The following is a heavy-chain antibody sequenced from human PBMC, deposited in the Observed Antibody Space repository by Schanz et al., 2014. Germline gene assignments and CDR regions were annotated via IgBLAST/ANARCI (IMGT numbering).Heavy chain of an antibody. CDR3: AKAGSGWSTAGYYY. J-gene: IGHJ4*02. CDR1: GFTFSNYA. Sequence: QVQLVESGGGVVRPGGSLRLSCAASGFTFSNYAMHWVRQAPGKGLEWVTFISYDGSNKYYADSVKGRFSISRENSKSILYLQMNSLRAEDTDVYDSAKAGSGWSTAGYYYWGQGTLVAVSS. D-gene: IGHD6-19*01. CDR2: ISYDGSNK. V-gene: IGHV3-30-3*01.